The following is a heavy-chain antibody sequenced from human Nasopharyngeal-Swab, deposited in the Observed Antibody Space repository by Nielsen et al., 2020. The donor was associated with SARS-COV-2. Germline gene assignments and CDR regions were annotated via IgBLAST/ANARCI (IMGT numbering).Heavy chain of an antibody. J-gene: IGHJ6*02. Sequence: GESLKISCAASGFNFGNFAMSWVRQAPGTGLEWVATISADGTRSGISTYYAESVKGRFTISRDSANDILHLQMNSPRAEDSALYYCAKDKATFCTSSVCYFGMDVWGQGTTVTVSS. CDR2: ISADGTRSGIST. V-gene: IGHV3-23*01. CDR3: AKDKATFCTSSVCYFGMDV. D-gene: IGHD2-8*01. CDR1: GFNFGNFA.